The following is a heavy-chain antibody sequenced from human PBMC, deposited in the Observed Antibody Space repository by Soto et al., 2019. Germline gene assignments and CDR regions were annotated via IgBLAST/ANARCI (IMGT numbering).Heavy chain of an antibody. V-gene: IGHV1-69*12. J-gene: IGHJ6*02. D-gene: IGHD4-4*01. CDR1: GGTFSSYA. Sequence: QVQLVQSGAEVKKPGSSVKVSCKASGGTFSSYAISWVRQAPGQGLEWMGGIIPILGTANYAQKFQGRVTITADESTSTAYMELSSLRSEDTAVYYCARGRYDSNYSYYYGMDVWGQGTTVTVSS. CDR3: ARGRYDSNYSYYYGMDV. CDR2: IIPILGTA.